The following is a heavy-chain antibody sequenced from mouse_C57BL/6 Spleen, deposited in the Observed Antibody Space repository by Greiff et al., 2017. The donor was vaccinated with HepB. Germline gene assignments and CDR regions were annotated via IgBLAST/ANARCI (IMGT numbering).Heavy chain of an antibody. V-gene: IGHV1-59*01. J-gene: IGHJ1*03. CDR3: ARKVYYGSSYDWYFDV. D-gene: IGHD1-1*01. CDR1: GYTFTSYW. CDR2: IDPSDSYT. Sequence: VQLQQPGAELVRPGTSVKLSCKASGYTFTSYWMHWVKQRPGQGLEWIGVIDPSDSYTNYNQKFKGKATLTVDTSSSTAYMQLSSLTSEDSAVYYCARKVYYGSSYDWYFDVWGTGTTVTVSS.